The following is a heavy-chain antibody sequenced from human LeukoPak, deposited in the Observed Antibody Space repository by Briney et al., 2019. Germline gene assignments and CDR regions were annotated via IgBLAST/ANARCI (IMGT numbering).Heavy chain of an antibody. CDR2: ISGSGGST. J-gene: IGHJ6*03. CDR3: AKNDGNLPYYYYYMDV. CDR1: GFTFSSYT. Sequence: GGSLRLSCAASGFTFSSYTMNWVRQAPGKGLEWVSAISGSGGSTYYADSVKGRFKISRDNSKNTLYLQMNSLRADDTAVYYCAKNDGNLPYYYYYMDVWGKGTTVTVSS. V-gene: IGHV3-23*01. D-gene: IGHD1-1*01.